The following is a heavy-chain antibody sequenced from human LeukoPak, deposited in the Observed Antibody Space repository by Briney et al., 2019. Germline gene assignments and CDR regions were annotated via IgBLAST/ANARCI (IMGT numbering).Heavy chain of an antibody. D-gene: IGHD4-17*01. V-gene: IGHV4-59*08. Sequence: SETLSLTGTVSGDSIRGYSWSWFGQPPRKGLEWMGYSFYNGNTNYYPSLKSRVTIAVDTSKNQISLNLISVTAADTAVYYCARRGSHGAFLWGQGTLVTVSS. CDR2: SFYNGNT. CDR3: ARRGSHGAFL. J-gene: IGHJ4*02. CDR1: GDSIRGYS.